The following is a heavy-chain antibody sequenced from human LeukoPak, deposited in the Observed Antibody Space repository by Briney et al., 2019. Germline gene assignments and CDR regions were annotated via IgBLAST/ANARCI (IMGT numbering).Heavy chain of an antibody. Sequence: ASVKVSCKASGYTFTSYYMHWVRQAPGQGLEWMGIINPSGCSTSYAQKFQGRVTMTRDTSTSTVYMELRSLRSEDTDVYYCARPYDSSGYYKYYFDYWGQGTLVTVSS. CDR1: GYTFTSYY. V-gene: IGHV1-46*01. J-gene: IGHJ4*02. D-gene: IGHD3-22*01. CDR3: ARPYDSSGYYKYYFDY. CDR2: INPSGCST.